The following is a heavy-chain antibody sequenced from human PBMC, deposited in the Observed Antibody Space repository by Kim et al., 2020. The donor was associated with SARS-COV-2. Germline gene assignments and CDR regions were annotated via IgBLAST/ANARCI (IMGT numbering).Heavy chain of an antibody. D-gene: IGHD4-17*01. V-gene: IGHV3-7*01. Sequence: GGSLRLSCGASGFTFSTYWMTWVRQAPGKGLEWVANINQGGTERYYVDSVKGRFTISRDNAKNSLFLDVNSLRVEDTAVYYCARTHYGDYVWGQGTLVTV. CDR3: ARTHYGDYV. CDR1: GFTFSTYW. CDR2: INQGGTER. J-gene: IGHJ4*02.